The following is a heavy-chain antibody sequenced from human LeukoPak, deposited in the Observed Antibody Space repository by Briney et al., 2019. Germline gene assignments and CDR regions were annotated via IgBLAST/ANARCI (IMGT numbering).Heavy chain of an antibody. D-gene: IGHD5-12*01. CDR2: TSYDGTNK. CDR1: GFTFSTCT. CDR3: ATSGYTNSL. Sequence: GGSLRLSCVASGFTFSTCTMHWVRQAPGKGLEWVALTSYDGTNKYYADSVTGRFTISRDNSKNTLYLQMNSLRPEDTAVYFCATSGYTNSLWGQGTLVTVSS. V-gene: IGHV3-30-3*01. J-gene: IGHJ4*02.